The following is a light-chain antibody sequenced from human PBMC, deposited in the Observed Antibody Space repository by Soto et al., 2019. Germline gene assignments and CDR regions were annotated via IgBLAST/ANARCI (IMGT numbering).Light chain of an antibody. CDR2: KAS. J-gene: IGKJ1*01. Sequence: DMQMTQSPSTLSASVGDRVTITCRASQNINSWLAWYQQKPGKAPKLLIYKASNLESGVPSRFSGSGSGTEFTLTISSLQPDDFATYYCQQYSTAYRTFGQGTRVEIK. CDR1: QNINSW. V-gene: IGKV1-5*03. CDR3: QQYSTAYRT.